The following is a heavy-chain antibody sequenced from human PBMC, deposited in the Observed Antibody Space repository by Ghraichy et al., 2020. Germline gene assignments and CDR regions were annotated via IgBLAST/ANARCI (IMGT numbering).Heavy chain of an antibody. CDR2: ISGSGGST. J-gene: IGHJ4*02. Sequence: GGSLRLSCAASGFTFSSYAMSWVRQAPGKGLEWVSAISGSGGSTYYADSVKGRFTISRDNSKNTLYLQMNSLRAEDTAVYYCANLDCSSTSCPGLDYWGQGTLVTVSS. CDR1: GFTFSSYA. D-gene: IGHD2-2*01. V-gene: IGHV3-23*01. CDR3: ANLDCSSTSCPGLDY.